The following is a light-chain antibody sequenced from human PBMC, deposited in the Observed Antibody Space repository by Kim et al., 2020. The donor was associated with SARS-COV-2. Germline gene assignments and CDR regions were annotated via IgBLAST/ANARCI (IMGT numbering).Light chain of an antibody. CDR3: GSYTTSTTLI. CDR1: SSDVASYDY. J-gene: IGLJ2*01. CDR2: DVS. V-gene: IGLV2-14*03. Sequence: GQSHTSSCAGPSSDVASYDYGSWYQQRPGKAPKLMIYDVSNRPSGVSNRFSGSKSAKAASLTISGRRPEDEADYYCGSYTTSTTLIFGGGTQLTVL.